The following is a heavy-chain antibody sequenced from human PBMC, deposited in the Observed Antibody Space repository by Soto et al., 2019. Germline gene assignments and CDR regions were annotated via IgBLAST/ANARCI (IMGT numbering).Heavy chain of an antibody. D-gene: IGHD6-13*01. CDR2: ISYDASDT. CDR3: ANDPGYSNSSPFDY. J-gene: IGHJ4*02. CDR1: GFTFSNYG. Sequence: QVQLVESGGGLVQPGRSLRLSCAASGFTFSNYGMHWVRQAPGKGLEWVAVISYDASDTYYADSVKGRFAISRDNSKNTLLLQMNSLRTPDTAVYYCANDPGYSNSSPFDYWGQGTLVTVSS. V-gene: IGHV3-30*18.